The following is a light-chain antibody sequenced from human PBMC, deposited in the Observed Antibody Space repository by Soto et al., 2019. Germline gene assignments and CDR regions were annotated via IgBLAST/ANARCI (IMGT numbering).Light chain of an antibody. CDR3: QQYNNWPVT. CDR2: DAS. CDR1: QSVSSN. Sequence: EIVMTQSPATLSVSPGERATLSCRASQSVSSNLAWYQQKPGQAPRLLIYDASTRATGIPARFSGSGSGTEFTLTISSLQSEDFEVYYCQQYNNWPVTFGPATKVDIK. V-gene: IGKV3-15*01. J-gene: IGKJ3*01.